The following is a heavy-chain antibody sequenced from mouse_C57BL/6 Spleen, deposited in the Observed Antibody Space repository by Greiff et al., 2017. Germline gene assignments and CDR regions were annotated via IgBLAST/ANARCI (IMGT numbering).Heavy chain of an antibody. CDR2: INYDGSST. D-gene: IGHD4-1*01. CDR3: ERDRDWGYAMDY. J-gene: IGHJ4*01. V-gene: IGHV5-16*01. CDR1: GFTFSDYY. Sequence: EVQLVESEGGLVQPGSSMKLSCTASGFTFSDYYMAWVRQVPEKGLEWVANINYDGSSTYYPDSLKGRFIISRDNAKNNLYLQMSSLKAEDTATYDSERDRDWGYAMDYWGQGTSVTVSS.